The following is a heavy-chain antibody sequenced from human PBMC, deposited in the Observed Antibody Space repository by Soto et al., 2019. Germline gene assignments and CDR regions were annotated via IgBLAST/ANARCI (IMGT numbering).Heavy chain of an antibody. CDR3: ATGWQQVDD. D-gene: IGHD6-13*01. CDR2: ISASGGRT. J-gene: IGHJ4*02. Sequence: EVQLLQSGGGLVQPGGSLRLSCAASGFTFSSYAMSWVRQAPGKGREWVSSISASGGRTYHADSEKGRFTISRDSSKNTLYLQLNSLRAEDTAVYFCATGWQQVDDWGQGTLVTVSS. CDR1: GFTFSSYA. V-gene: IGHV3-23*01.